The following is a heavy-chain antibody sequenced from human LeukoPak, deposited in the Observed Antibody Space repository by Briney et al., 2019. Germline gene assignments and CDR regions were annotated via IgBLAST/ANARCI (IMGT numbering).Heavy chain of an antibody. CDR2: ISGSSSTR. D-gene: IGHD4-17*01. Sequence: GGSLRLSCAASGFTFSSYSMNWVRQAPGKGLEWVSYISGSSSTRYYADSVKGRFTISRDNAKNSLYLQMNSLRAEDSSVYYCARYGDYGAFDIWGQGTMVTVSS. V-gene: IGHV3-48*01. CDR3: ARYGDYGAFDI. J-gene: IGHJ3*02. CDR1: GFTFSSYS.